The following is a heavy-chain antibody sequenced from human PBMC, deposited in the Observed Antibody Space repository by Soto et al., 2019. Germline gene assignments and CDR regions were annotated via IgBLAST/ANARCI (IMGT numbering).Heavy chain of an antibody. V-gene: IGHV3-21*01. CDR3: ARDAGVAQYFQH. CDR2: LTSTSAYK. D-gene: IGHD2-15*01. Sequence: RRLSCAASGFTFSSYTMYWVRQAPGKGLEWVSCLTSTSAYKYYADSVKGRFTISRDNAKNSLYLQMNNLRAEDTAVYYCARDAGVAQYFQHWGQGTLVTVSS. J-gene: IGHJ1*01. CDR1: GFTFSSYT.